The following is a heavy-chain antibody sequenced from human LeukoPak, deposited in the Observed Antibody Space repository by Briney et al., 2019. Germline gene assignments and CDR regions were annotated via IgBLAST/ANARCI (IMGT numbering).Heavy chain of an antibody. J-gene: IGHJ6*03. CDR2: IIPIFGTA. Sequence: SVKVSCKASGGTFSSYAISWVRQAPGQGLEWMGGIIPIFGTANYAQKFQGRVTITTDESTSTAYMELSSLRSEDTAVYYCARSGYYDDYYYYYYMDVWGKGTTVTVSS. CDR3: ARSGYYDDYYYYYYMDV. D-gene: IGHD3-3*01. V-gene: IGHV1-69*05. CDR1: GGTFSSYA.